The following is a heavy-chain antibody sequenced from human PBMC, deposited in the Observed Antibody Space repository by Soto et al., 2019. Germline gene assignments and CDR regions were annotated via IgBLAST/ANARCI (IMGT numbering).Heavy chain of an antibody. J-gene: IGHJ4*02. CDR1: GYTFASYG. V-gene: IGHV1-18*01. CDR2: ISTYNGNT. D-gene: IGHD3-22*01. CDR3: ARTDSRPQDFDY. Sequence: QVQLVQSGAEVKKPVASVKVSCKASGYTFASYGITWVRQAPGQGLEWMGWISTYNGNTNYARKLQGRVTMTTYTSTSTAYMELRSLRSDDTAVYYCARTDSRPQDFDYWGQGTLVTVSS.